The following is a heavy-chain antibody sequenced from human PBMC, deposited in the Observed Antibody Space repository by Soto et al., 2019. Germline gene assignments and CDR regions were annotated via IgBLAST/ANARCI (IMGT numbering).Heavy chain of an antibody. Sequence: QVQLVESGGGVVQPGRSLRLSCAASGFTFSSYGMHWVRQAPGKGLEWVAVIWYDGSNKYYADSVKGRLTISRDNSKNTLYLQRNSLRAEDTAMCYCVRDRAYRSTDFDYWGQGTLVTVSS. CDR3: VRDRAYRSTDFDY. CDR1: GFTFSSYG. V-gene: IGHV3-33*01. J-gene: IGHJ4*02. D-gene: IGHD6-13*01. CDR2: IWYDGSNK.